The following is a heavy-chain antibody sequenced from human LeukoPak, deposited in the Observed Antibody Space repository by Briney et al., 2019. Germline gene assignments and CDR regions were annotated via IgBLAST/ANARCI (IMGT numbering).Heavy chain of an antibody. CDR3: ARSYYGSGSYRAFDI. CDR1: GYSFTSYW. Sequence: PGESLKISCKGSGYSFTSYWIGWVRQMPGKGLEWMGIIYPGDSDTRYSPSFQGQVTISADKSISTAYLQWSSLKASDTAMYYCARSYYGSGSYRAFDIWGQGTMVTVSS. V-gene: IGHV5-51*01. D-gene: IGHD3-10*01. CDR2: IYPGDSDT. J-gene: IGHJ3*02.